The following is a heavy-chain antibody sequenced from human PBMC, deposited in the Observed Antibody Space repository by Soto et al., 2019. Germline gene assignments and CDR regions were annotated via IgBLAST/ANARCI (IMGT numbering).Heavy chain of an antibody. Sequence: QLQLQESGPGLVKPSETLSLTCTVSGGSISSSSYYWGWIRQPPGKGLEWIGSIYYSGSTYYNPSLKSRVTISVDTSKNQFSLKLSSVTAADTAVYYCARWGIAARPSGFDYWGQGTLVTVSS. D-gene: IGHD6-6*01. J-gene: IGHJ4*02. V-gene: IGHV4-39*01. CDR2: IYYSGST. CDR3: ARWGIAARPSGFDY. CDR1: GGSISSSSYY.